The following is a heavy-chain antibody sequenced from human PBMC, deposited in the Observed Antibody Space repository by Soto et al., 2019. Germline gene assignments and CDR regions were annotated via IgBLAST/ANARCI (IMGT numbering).Heavy chain of an antibody. D-gene: IGHD3-22*01. CDR1: KFTFASYV. J-gene: IGHJ6*02. CDR3: AREMIPMIMGGMSAMDV. CDR2: ISFDGTNK. Sequence: QVQLVESGGGVVQPERSQRLSCTASKFTFASYVMHWVRQAPGEGLEWVALISFDGTNKYYADSVKGRLTISRDNSKNTMYLQMNSLRPEDTAVYYCAREMIPMIMGGMSAMDVWGQGTTVTVS. V-gene: IGHV3-30*04.